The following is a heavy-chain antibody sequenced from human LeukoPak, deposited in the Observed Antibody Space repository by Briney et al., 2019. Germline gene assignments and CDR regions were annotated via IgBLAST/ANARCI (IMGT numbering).Heavy chain of an antibody. CDR2: ISGSGGST. V-gene: IGHV3-23*01. D-gene: IGHD4-17*01. J-gene: IGHJ6*03. CDR3: ARHGDYDYYYYMDV. Sequence: GGSLRLSCAASGFTFSSYAMSWVRQAPGKGLEWVSAISGSGGSTYYADSVKGRFTISRDNSKNTLYLQMNSLRAEDTAVYYCARHGDYDYYYYMDVWAKGPRSPSP. CDR1: GFTFSSYA.